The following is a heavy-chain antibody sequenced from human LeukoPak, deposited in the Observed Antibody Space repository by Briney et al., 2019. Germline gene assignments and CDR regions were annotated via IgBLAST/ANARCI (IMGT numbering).Heavy chain of an antibody. D-gene: IGHD4-17*01. CDR3: AREARSGEVFAY. CDR1: GGSISSGSYC. CDR2: IYTSGST. Sequence: PSETLSLTCTVSGGSISSGSYCWSWIRQPAGKGLEWIGRIYTSGSTNYNPSLKSRVTISVVTSKNQFSLKLSSVTAADTSVYYCAREARSGEVFAYWGQGTLVTVPS. V-gene: IGHV4-61*02. J-gene: IGHJ4*02.